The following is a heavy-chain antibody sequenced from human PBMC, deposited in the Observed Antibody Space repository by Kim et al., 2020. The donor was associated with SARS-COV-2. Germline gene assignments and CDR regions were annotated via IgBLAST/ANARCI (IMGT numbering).Heavy chain of an antibody. J-gene: IGHJ4*02. Sequence: SVKVSCKASGGTFSSYAISWVRQAPGQGLEWMGRIIPILGIANYAQKFQGRVTITADKSTSTAYMELSSLRSEDTAVYYCAIKTVTTDGEGLGFDYWGQGTLVTVSS. D-gene: IGHD4-17*01. CDR1: GGTFSSYA. V-gene: IGHV1-69*04. CDR3: AIKTVTTDGEGLGFDY. CDR2: IIPILGIA.